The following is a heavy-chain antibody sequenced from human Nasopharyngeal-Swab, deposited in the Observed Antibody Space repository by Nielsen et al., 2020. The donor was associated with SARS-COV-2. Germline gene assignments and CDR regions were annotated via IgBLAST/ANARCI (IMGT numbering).Heavy chain of an antibody. V-gene: IGHV3-33*01. CDR2: IWYDGSNK. J-gene: IGHJ6*02. CDR3: ARDEGARVLWFGELSTYYYYGMDV. D-gene: IGHD3-10*01. Sequence: VRQAPGKGLEWVAVIWYDGSNKYYADSVKGRFTISRDNAKNSLYLQMNSLRAEDTAVYYCARDEGARVLWFGELSTYYYYGMDVWGQGTTVTVSS.